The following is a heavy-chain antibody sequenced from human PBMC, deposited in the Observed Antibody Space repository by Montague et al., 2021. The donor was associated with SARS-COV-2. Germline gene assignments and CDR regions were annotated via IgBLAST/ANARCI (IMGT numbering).Heavy chain of an antibody. Sequence: SETLSPTCAVYGGSFSDYHWTWIRQSPGGGLEWIGQINYGGSTKYNPSLRSRVTISIDTSKNQFSLKLTSATAADTAVYYCARGAPGYWGQGTLVTVSS. J-gene: IGHJ4*02. D-gene: IGHD1-1*01. CDR3: ARGAPGY. V-gene: IGHV4-34*01. CDR2: INYGGST. CDR1: GGSFSDYH.